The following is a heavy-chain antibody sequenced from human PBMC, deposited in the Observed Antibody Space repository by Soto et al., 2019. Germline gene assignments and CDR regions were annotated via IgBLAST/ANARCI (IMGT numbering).Heavy chain of an antibody. CDR2: INHSGST. V-gene: IGHV4-34*01. CDR1: GGSFSGYY. J-gene: IGHJ6*02. Sequence: SETLSLTCAVYGGSFSGYYWSWIRQPPGKGLEWIGEINHSGSTNYNPSLKRRVTISVDTSKNQFSLKLSSVTAADTAVYYCARSRTGGVLWFGELFGYYYYGMDVWGQGTTVTVSS. CDR3: ARSRTGGVLWFGELFGYYYYGMDV. D-gene: IGHD3-10*01.